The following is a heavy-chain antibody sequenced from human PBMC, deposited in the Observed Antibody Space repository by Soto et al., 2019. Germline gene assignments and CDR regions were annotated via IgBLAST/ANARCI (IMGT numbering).Heavy chain of an antibody. D-gene: IGHD3-3*01. V-gene: IGHV1-8*01. J-gene: IGHJ6*03. CDR1: GYTFTSYD. CDR2: MNPNSGNT. Sequence: ASVKVSCKASGYTFTSYDINWVRQATGQGLEWMGWMNPNSGNTGYAQKFQGRVTMTTNTSISTAYMELSSLRSDDTAVYYCARDIAPYYDFWSGYYRKYYYYYYMDVWGKGTTVTVSS. CDR3: ARDIAPYYDFWSGYYRKYYYYYYMDV.